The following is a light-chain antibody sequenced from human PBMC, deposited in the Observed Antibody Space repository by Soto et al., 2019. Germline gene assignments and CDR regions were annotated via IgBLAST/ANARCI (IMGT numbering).Light chain of an antibody. Sequence: QSVLTQPPSVSGAPGQRVTISCTGSSSNIGAGYDVHWYQQLPGTAPKLLIYGSFNRPSGVPDRFSGSKSGTSASLAITGLQAEDEADYYCQSYDTCLNVLFGGGTKVTVL. V-gene: IGLV1-40*01. CDR3: QSYDTCLNVL. CDR2: GSF. CDR1: SSNIGAGYD. J-gene: IGLJ2*01.